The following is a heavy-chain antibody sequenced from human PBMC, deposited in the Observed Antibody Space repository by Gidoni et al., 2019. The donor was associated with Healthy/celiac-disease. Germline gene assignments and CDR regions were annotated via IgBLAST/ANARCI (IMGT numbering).Heavy chain of an antibody. J-gene: IGHJ4*02. D-gene: IGHD3-10*01. CDR1: GFTCSSYS. CDR3: ASGAGSGST. CDR2: ISSSSSYI. V-gene: IGHV3-21*01. Sequence: EVQLVESGGGLVKPGGSLRLSCAASGFTCSSYSMNWVRQAPGKGLEWFSSISSSSSYIYYADSVKGRFTISRDNAKNSLYLQMNSLGAEDTAVYYCASGAGSGSTWGQGTLVTVSS.